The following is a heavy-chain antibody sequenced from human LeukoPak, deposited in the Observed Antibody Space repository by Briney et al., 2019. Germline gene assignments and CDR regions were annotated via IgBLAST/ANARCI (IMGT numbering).Heavy chain of an antibody. CDR3: ARVTSGYSYAKDWYFDL. Sequence: ASVKVSCKASGYTFTSYYMHWVRQAPGQGLEWVGIINPSGGSTSYAQKFQGRVTMTRDMSTSTVYMELSSLRSEDTAVYYCARVTSGYSYAKDWYFDLWGRGTLVTVSS. D-gene: IGHD5-18*01. CDR2: INPSGGST. J-gene: IGHJ2*01. V-gene: IGHV1-46*01. CDR1: GYTFTSYY.